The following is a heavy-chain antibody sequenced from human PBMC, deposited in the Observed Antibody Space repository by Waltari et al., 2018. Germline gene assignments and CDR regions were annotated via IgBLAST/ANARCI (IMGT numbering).Heavy chain of an antibody. D-gene: IGHD3-10*01. CDR1: GYSFTTYS. J-gene: IGHJ4*02. V-gene: IGHV5-51*03. CDR3: ARRDRGGSVSNYFDY. CDR2: IYPGDSDT. Sequence: DVQLAPSGAAVKKAGESLRISCQGSGYSFTTYSIGWVRQMPGKGLEWMGIIYPGDSDTRYSPSFQGQVTISVDKSITTAYLQWSSLKASDTAIYFCARRDRGGSVSNYFDYWGQGTLVTVSS.